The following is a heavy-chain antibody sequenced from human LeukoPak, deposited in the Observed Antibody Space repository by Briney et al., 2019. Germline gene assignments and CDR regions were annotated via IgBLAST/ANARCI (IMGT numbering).Heavy chain of an antibody. CDR3: ARDPNHDAFDI. J-gene: IGHJ3*02. V-gene: IGHV3-21*01. CDR1: GFTFSSYS. Sequence: GGSLRLSCAASGFTFSSYSMNWVRQAPGRGLEWVSSISSSSSYIYYADSVKGRFTISRDNAKNSLYLQMNSLRAEDTAVYCCARDPNHDAFDIWGQGTMVTVS. D-gene: IGHD1-14*01. CDR2: ISSSSSYI.